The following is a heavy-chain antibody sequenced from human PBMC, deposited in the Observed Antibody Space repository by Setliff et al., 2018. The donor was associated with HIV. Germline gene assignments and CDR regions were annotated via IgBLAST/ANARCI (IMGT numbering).Heavy chain of an antibody. D-gene: IGHD4-17*01. Sequence: GGSLRLSCEVSGFTFDAYSMNWFRRAPGKGLEWISYIRVGGTTTSYADSVKGRFTISRDNAKYSLYLQMNTLRVEDTAVYYCMYGGRTATTHWGQGTLVTVSS. V-gene: IGHV3-48*04. CDR1: GFTFDAYS. CDR3: MYGGRTATTH. CDR2: IRVGGTTT. J-gene: IGHJ4*02.